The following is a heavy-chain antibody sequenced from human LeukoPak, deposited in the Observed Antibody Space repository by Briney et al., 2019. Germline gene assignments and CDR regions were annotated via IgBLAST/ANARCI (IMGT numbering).Heavy chain of an antibody. CDR3: ARDLYSSSFFDY. V-gene: IGHV3-33*01. CDR1: GFTFSSYG. D-gene: IGHD6-6*01. Sequence: PGGSLRLSCAASGFTFSSYGMHWVRQAPGKGLEWVAVIWFDGSNKYYADSVKGRFTISRDKSKNTLYLQMNSLRAEDTAVYYCARDLYSSSFFDYWGQGTLVTVSS. CDR2: IWFDGSNK. J-gene: IGHJ4*02.